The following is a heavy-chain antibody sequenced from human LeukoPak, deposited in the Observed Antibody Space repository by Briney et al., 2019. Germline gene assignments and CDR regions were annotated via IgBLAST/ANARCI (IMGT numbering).Heavy chain of an antibody. V-gene: IGHV3-7*01. J-gene: IGHJ6*02. CDR1: GFTFSSYW. D-gene: IGHD6-19*01. Sequence: GGSLRLSCAASGFTFSSYWMNWARQAPGKGLEWVASINHNGNVNYYVDSVKGRFTISRDNAKNSLYLQMSSLRAEDTAVYYCARDAGNSGYGMDVWGQGTTVTVSS. CDR2: INHNGNVN. CDR3: ARDAGNSGYGMDV.